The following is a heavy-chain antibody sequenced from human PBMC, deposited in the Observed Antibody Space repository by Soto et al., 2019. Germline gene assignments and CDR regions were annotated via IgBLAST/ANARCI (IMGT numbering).Heavy chain of an antibody. CDR3: ARAYSSGWVDAFDI. CDR2: VHYSGSMY. Sequence: PSETLSLTCAVSGYSISSGYYWGWIRQPPGKGLGYIGSVHYSGSMYYYNPSLKSRVTIALDTSKNQFSLRLSSVTAADTALYYCARAYSSGWVDAFDIWGQGTMVTVSS. D-gene: IGHD6-19*01. CDR1: GYSISSGYY. V-gene: IGHV4-38-2*01. J-gene: IGHJ3*02.